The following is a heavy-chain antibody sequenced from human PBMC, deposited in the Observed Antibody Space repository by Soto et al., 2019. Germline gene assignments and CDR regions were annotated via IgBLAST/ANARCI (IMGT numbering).Heavy chain of an antibody. J-gene: IGHJ4*02. CDR3: ARGISMLVVVQTDAPDKYYFDS. V-gene: IGHV4-34*01. D-gene: IGHD2-8*02. CDR2: INHSGGT. CDR1: GGSFSGYY. Sequence: SETLSLTCAVYGGSFSGYYWTWIRQPPGKGLEWIGEINHSGGTNYNPSLRSRVTISTDTSKNQFSLKLNSLTAADTAMYYCARGISMLVVVQTDAPDKYYFDSWGRGTLATVSS.